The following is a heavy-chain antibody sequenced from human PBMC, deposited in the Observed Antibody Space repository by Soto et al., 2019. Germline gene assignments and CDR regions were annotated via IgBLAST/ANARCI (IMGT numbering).Heavy chain of an antibody. Sequence: SQTLSLTFVISGDSVSSSSFAWNWVRQSPSRGLEWLGRTYYRSRWYSDFAVSVRGRIVINADTSKNQFSLQLNSVTPEDTAVYFCARSEEDSDYYYYGLDVWGKGTTV. CDR3: ARSEEDSDYYYYGLDV. V-gene: IGHV6-1*01. D-gene: IGHD2-15*01. CDR1: GDSVSSSSFA. J-gene: IGHJ6*04. CDR2: TYYRSRWYS.